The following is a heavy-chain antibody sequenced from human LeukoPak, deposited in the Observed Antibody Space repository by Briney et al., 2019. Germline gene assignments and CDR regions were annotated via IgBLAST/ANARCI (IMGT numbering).Heavy chain of an antibody. J-gene: IGHJ4*02. Sequence: PGGSLRLSCVGSGFTFSDHYMSWIRQAPGKGLEWISYISPTKDYTDYADSVKGRFTTSRDNAKNLVYLQMNSLRAEDTAVYYCARDPHYDILTGYYAQWGQGALVTVSS. V-gene: IGHV3-11*06. D-gene: IGHD3-9*01. CDR2: ISPTKDYT. CDR1: GFTFSDHY. CDR3: ARDPHYDILTGYYAQ.